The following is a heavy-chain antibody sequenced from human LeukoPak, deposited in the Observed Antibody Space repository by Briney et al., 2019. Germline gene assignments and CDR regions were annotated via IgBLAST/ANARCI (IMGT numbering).Heavy chain of an antibody. Sequence: SQTLSLTCAISGDSVSSAAWNWIRQSPSRGLEWLGRTYYRSKWYNDYAVSAKSRITINPDTSKNQFSLQLNSVTPEDTAVYYCARGGIGYCTSSSCYFDYWGQGTLVTVSS. V-gene: IGHV6-1*01. D-gene: IGHD2-2*01. CDR3: ARGGIGYCTSSSCYFDY. CDR1: GDSVSSAA. CDR2: TYYRSKWYN. J-gene: IGHJ4*02.